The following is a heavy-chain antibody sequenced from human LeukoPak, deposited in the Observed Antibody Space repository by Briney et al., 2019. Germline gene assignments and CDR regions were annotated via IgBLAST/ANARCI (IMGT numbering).Heavy chain of an antibody. D-gene: IGHD5-18*01. CDR2: ISYSGST. CDR3: ACVDTA. J-gene: IGHJ5*02. V-gene: IGHV4-59*01. Sequence: SETLSLTCTVSGGSISSYYWSWIRQPPGKGLEWIGYISYSGSTNFNPSLKGRVTISVDTSKNQFSLKLSSVTAADTAVYYCACVDTAWGQGTLVTVSS. CDR1: GGSISSYY.